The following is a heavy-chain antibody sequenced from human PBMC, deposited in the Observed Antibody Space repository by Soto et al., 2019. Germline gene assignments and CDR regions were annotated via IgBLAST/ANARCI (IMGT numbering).Heavy chain of an antibody. CDR2: IYSGGST. CDR1: GFTVSSNY. J-gene: IGHJ3*02. Sequence: GGSLRLSCAASGFTVSSNYMSWVRQAPGKGLEWVSVIYSGGSTYYADYVKGRFTISRDNSKNTLYLQMNSMRAEDTDVYYCARDRYYGSGSYAFDIWGQGTMVTVSS. D-gene: IGHD3-10*01. V-gene: IGHV3-53*01. CDR3: ARDRYYGSGSYAFDI.